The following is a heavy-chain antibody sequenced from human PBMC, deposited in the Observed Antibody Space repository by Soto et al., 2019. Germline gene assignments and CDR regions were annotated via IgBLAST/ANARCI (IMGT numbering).Heavy chain of an antibody. CDR2: IYYSGST. CDR3: ARHVRAYYDSSGYYGGGRFDY. CDR1: GGSISSSSYY. V-gene: IGHV4-39*01. D-gene: IGHD3-22*01. Sequence: PSETLSLTCTVSGGSISSSSYYWGWIRQPPGKGLEWIGSIYYSGSTYYNPSLKSRVTISVDTSKNQFSLKLSSVTAADTAVYYCARHVRAYYDSSGYYGGGRFDYWGQGTLVTVSS. J-gene: IGHJ4*02.